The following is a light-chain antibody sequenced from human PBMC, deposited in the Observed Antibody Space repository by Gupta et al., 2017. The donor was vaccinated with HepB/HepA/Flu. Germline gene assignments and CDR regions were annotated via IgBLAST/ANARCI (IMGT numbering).Light chain of an antibody. J-gene: IGKJ1*01. Sequence: IVLTQSPATLSVSPGETATLSCRASQSVGTYLAWYQQRPGQAPRLLMFDASIRSAGIPGRFSGSGSGTEFTLTISSLQSEDSALYYCQQYSDSPRAFGQGTXVELK. V-gene: IGKV3-15*01. CDR3: QQYSDSPRA. CDR1: QSVGTY. CDR2: DAS.